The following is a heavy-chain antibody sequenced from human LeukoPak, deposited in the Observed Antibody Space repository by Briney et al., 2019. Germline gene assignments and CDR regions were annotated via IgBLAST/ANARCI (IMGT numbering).Heavy chain of an antibody. CDR3: AREGSGSGWRSDFDY. Sequence: PSETLSLTCTVSGGSISSSSYYWGWIRQPPGKGLEWIGSIYYSGSTYYNPSLKSRVTISVDTSKNQFSLKLSSVTAADTAVYYCAREGSGSGWRSDFDYWGQGTLVTVSS. CDR1: GGSISSSSYY. J-gene: IGHJ4*02. CDR2: IYYSGST. D-gene: IGHD5-12*01. V-gene: IGHV4-39*07.